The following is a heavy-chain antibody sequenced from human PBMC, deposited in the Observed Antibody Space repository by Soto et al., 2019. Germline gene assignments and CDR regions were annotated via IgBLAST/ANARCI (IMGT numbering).Heavy chain of an antibody. V-gene: IGHV6-1*01. D-gene: IGHD2-2*01. Sequence: SQTLSLTCAISGDSVSSNSAAWNWIRQSPSRGLEWLGRTYYRSKWYNDYAVSVKSRITINPDTSKNQFSLQLNSVTPEDTAVYYCARLYCSSTSCYGYNWFDPWGQGTLVNV. CDR1: GDSVSSNSAA. CDR2: TYYRSKWYN. J-gene: IGHJ5*02. CDR3: ARLYCSSTSCYGYNWFDP.